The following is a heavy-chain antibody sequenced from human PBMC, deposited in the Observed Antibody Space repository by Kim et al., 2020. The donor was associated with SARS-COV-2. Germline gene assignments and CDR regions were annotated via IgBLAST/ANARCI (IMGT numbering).Heavy chain of an antibody. D-gene: IGHD3-3*01. CDR1: GDSVSSNSAA. Sequence: SQTLSLTCAISGDSVSSNSAAWNWIRQSPSRGLEWLGRTYYRSKWYNDYAVSVKSRITINPDTSKNQFSLQLNSVTPEDTAVYYCAREAENYDFWSGYAFNWFDPWGQGTLVTVSS. V-gene: IGHV6-1*01. CDR3: AREAENYDFWSGYAFNWFDP. CDR2: TYYRSKWYN. J-gene: IGHJ5*02.